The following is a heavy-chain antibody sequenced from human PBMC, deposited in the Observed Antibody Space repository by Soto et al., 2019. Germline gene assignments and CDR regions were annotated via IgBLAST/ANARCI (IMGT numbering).Heavy chain of an antibody. D-gene: IGHD3-3*01. CDR1: GGAISSHNW. CDR2: MYHSGST. CDR3: ATERETSLWSGYDY. Sequence: QVHLQVSGPGLVRPSGTLSLTCGVSGGAISSHNWWTWVRQPPGRGLEWIGEMYHSGSTNYNPSLRSRVTISVDKSKHQFSLQLTSVTAADTAVYYCATERETSLWSGYDYWAQGALVTVSS. J-gene: IGHJ4*02. V-gene: IGHV4-4*02.